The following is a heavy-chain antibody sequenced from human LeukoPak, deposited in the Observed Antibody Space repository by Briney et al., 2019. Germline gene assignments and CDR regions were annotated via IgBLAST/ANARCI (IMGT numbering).Heavy chain of an antibody. D-gene: IGHD3-10*01. Sequence: GGSLRLSCAASGFTFSSYAMSWVRQAPGKGLEWVSAISGSGGSTYYADSVKGRFTISRDNSKNTLYLQMNSLRAEDTAVYYCAKVRHGSGRPPGDYYYYYMDVWGKGTTVTVSS. J-gene: IGHJ6*03. CDR2: ISGSGGST. V-gene: IGHV3-23*01. CDR1: GFTFSSYA. CDR3: AKVRHGSGRPPGDYYYYYMDV.